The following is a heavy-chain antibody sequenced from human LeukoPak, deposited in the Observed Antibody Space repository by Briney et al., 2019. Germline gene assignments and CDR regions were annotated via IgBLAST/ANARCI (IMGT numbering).Heavy chain of an antibody. J-gene: IGHJ5*02. CDR1: GDSISYESYY. CDR2: IYRGRT. CDR3: AGEGEYGDSYS. D-gene: IGHD2-21*01. Sequence: SQTLSLTCAVSGDSISYESYYWNWIPQAPGKGPEWIANIYRGRTRLNPSLTSRVAISVDMSKSQVSLSLTSVTAADTAIYYCAGEGEYGDSYSWGQGALVIVSA. V-gene: IGHV4-30-2*01.